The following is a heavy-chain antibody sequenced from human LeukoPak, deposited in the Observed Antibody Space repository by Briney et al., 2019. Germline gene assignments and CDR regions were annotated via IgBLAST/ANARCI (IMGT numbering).Heavy chain of an antibody. V-gene: IGHV3-30*04. CDR2: ISNDERNT. Sequence: GGSLRLSCAASGFTFHNFAMHWVRQAPGKGLEWVAVISNDERNTYYRDSEKGRFTISRDNSKNTLYLQMNSLRAEDTAVYYCAKDRGIVGAALTLWGQGTLVTVSS. D-gene: IGHD1-26*01. J-gene: IGHJ4*02. CDR3: AKDRGIVGAALTL. CDR1: GFTFHNFA.